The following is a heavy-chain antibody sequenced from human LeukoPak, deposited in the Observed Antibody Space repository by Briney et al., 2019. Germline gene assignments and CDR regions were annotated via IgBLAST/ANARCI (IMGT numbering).Heavy chain of an antibody. CDR3: TLQGGLLGAPDAFDI. V-gene: IGHV4-4*07. Sequence: SETLSLTCTVPGGSISSYYWSWIRQPAGKGLEWIGRIYTSGSTNYNPSLKSRVTMSVDTSKNQFSLKLSSVTAADTAVYYCTLQGGLLGAPDAFDIWGQGTMVTVSS. D-gene: IGHD3-16*01. CDR1: GGSISSYY. CDR2: IYTSGST. J-gene: IGHJ3*02.